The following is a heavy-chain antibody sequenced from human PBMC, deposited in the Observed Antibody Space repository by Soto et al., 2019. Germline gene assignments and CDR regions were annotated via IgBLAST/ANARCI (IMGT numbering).Heavy chain of an antibody. D-gene: IGHD4-17*01. CDR3: AGRDGEGYGFDY. J-gene: IGHJ4*02. CDR2: IYWDDDR. V-gene: IGHV2-5*02. Sequence: QITVKESGPTLVKPTQTPTLTCNFSGFSLSTSGMGMGWIRQPPGKALERLALIYWDDDRRYSPALKTRLTITKDTSKNQVVLTMTTMDPMETATYYCAGRDGEGYGFDYGGQGTLVTVSS. CDR1: GFSLSTSGMG.